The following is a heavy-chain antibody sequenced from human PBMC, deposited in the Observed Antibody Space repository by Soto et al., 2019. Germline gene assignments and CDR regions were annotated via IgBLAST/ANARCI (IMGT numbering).Heavy chain of an antibody. D-gene: IGHD6-13*01. V-gene: IGHV3-23*01. CDR3: AKVEGVELDY. J-gene: IGHJ4*02. CDR1: GFTFSSYA. Sequence: GGSLRLSCVASGFTFSSYAMSWVRQAPGKGLEWVSAISGSGGSTYYADSVKGRFTISRDNSKNTLYLQMNSLRAEDTVVYYCAKVEGVELDYWGQGTLVTVSS. CDR2: ISGSGGST.